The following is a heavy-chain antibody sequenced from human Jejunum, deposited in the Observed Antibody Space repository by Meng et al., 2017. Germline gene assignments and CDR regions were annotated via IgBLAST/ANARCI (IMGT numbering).Heavy chain of an antibody. J-gene: IGHJ2*01. CDR2: VYHSGST. CDR3: ARADYVRYFDL. D-gene: IGHD3-10*02. CDR1: GGSIESNNW. Sequence: VPLPELGPGLVKPSETLSLTCAVSGGSIESNNWWTWIRQPPGQGLEWIGEVYHSGSTHYNPSLQSRVTISIDNSKNRFSLSLNSVTAADTAIYYCARADYVRYFDLWGRGTLVTVSS. V-gene: IGHV4-4*02.